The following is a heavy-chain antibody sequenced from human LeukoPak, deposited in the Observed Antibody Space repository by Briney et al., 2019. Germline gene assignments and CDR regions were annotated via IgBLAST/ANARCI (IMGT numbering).Heavy chain of an antibody. Sequence: ASVKVSCKASGYTFTSYYMHWVRQAPGQGLEWMGIINPSGGGTSYAQKFQGRVTMTRDTSTSTVYMELSSLRSEDTAVYYCARESLDCGGDCYLDYWGQGTLVTVSS. CDR2: INPSGGGT. D-gene: IGHD2-21*02. V-gene: IGHV1-46*01. CDR3: ARESLDCGGDCYLDY. J-gene: IGHJ4*02. CDR1: GYTFTSYY.